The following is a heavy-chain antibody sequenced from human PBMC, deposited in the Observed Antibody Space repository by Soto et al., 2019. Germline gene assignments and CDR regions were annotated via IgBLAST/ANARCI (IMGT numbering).Heavy chain of an antibody. CDR3: ARHYTIFGVAPIDY. CDR1: GGSISSYY. CDR2: IYYSGST. D-gene: IGHD3-3*01. Sequence: SETLSLTCTVSGGSISSYYWSWIRQPPGKGLEWIGYIYYSGSTNYNPSLKSRVTISVDTSKNQFSLKLSSVTAADTAVYYCARHYTIFGVAPIDYWGQRTLVTVSS. V-gene: IGHV4-59*08. J-gene: IGHJ4*02.